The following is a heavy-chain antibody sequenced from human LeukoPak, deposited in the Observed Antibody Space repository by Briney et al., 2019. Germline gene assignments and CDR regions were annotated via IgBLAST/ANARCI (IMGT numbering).Heavy chain of an antibody. J-gene: IGHJ6*03. V-gene: IGHV5-51*01. D-gene: IGHD1-26*01. CDR2: IYPGDSDT. CDR3: ARQAPGLLHYYYMDV. Sequence: GESLKISCKASGYSFTSYWIGWVRQMPGKGLEWMGIIYPGDSDTRYSPSFQGQVTISADKSISTAYLQWSSLKASDTAMYYCARQAPGLLHYYYMDVWGKGTTVTVSS. CDR1: GYSFTSYW.